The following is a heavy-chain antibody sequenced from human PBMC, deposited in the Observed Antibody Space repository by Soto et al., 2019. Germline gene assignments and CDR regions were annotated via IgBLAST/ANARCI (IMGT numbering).Heavy chain of an antibody. D-gene: IGHD2-21*01. CDR3: AQDRGWGVVSPSHDY. CDR2: IRATGGQT. CDR1: GFTFRNFV. J-gene: IGHJ4*02. V-gene: IGHV3-23*01. Sequence: EVQLLESGGGMVQPGGSLRLSCAASGFTFRNFVMSWVRQAPGKGLEWVSAIRATGGQTFYADSVKGRFNISRDNSKNMLYLQINSLRDEDTALYFCAQDRGWGVVSPSHDYWGQGTLVTVSS.